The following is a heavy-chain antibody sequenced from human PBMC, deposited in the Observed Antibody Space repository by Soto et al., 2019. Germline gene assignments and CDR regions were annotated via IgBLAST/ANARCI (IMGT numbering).Heavy chain of an antibody. CDR3: ARNTMPMFGAVSGFDP. D-gene: IGHD3-3*01. CDR2: ISWDDGK. Sequence: QITLKESGPTLVKPTQTLTLTCTFSGFSLTNSGAAVGWIRQPPGKARKWLALISWDDGKRYRPSLKTRLTITKDTSKNQVVLTMTNMDPVDTGTYYCARNTMPMFGAVSGFDPWGQGTLVTVSS. V-gene: IGHV2-5*02. J-gene: IGHJ5*02. CDR1: GFSLTNSGAA.